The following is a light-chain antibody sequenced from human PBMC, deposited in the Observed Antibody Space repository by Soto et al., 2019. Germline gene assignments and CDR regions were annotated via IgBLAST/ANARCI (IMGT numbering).Light chain of an antibody. J-gene: IGLJ3*02. CDR3: SSYTARSTWV. CDR1: SSDVGGYNY. V-gene: IGLV2-14*01. CDR2: EVS. Sequence: QSALPQPASVSGSPGQSITISCTGTSSDVGGYNYVSWYQQHPGTSPKLMIYEVSNRPSGVSNRFSGSKSGNTASLIISGLQAEDEGDYYCSSYTARSTWVFGGGTKLTVL.